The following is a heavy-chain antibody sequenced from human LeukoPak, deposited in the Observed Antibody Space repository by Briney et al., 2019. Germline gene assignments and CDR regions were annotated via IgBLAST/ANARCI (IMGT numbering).Heavy chain of an antibody. CDR3: ARVGDHFHWNLDL. CDR2: IRYDESDK. V-gene: IGHV3-30*02. D-gene: IGHD3-3*02. CDR1: GFTFTTYG. Sequence: GGSLRLSCAASGFTFTTYGMHWVRQAPGKGLEWVAFIRYDESDKYYADSVKGRFTISRDTSKNTVSLQMNSLRAEDTAVYFCARVGDHFHWNLDLWGRGTLVTVSS. J-gene: IGHJ2*01.